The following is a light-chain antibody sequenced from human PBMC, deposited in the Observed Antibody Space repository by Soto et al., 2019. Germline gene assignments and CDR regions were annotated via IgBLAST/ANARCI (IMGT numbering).Light chain of an antibody. V-gene: IGKV1-5*01. CDR1: QSIGRW. Sequence: DIQMTQSPSTLSAFVGDRVTITCRASQSIGRWLAWYQQKPGKAPKLLIYDASSLQSGVPSRFSGSGSGTEFTLTISSLQPEDFATYYCLQHNSYPRTFGQGTKVDI. CDR3: LQHNSYPRT. J-gene: IGKJ1*01. CDR2: DAS.